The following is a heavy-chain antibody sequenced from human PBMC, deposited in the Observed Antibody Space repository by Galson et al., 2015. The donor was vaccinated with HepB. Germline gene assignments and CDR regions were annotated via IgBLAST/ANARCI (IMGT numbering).Heavy chain of an antibody. D-gene: IGHD3-22*01. CDR3: ATLSSGYPPQGRAFDI. CDR2: INPSGGST. CDR1: GYTFTSYY. V-gene: IGHV1-46*01. Sequence: SVKVSCKASGYTFTSYYMHWVRQAPGQGLEWMGIINPSGGSTSYAQKFQGRVTMTRDTSTSTVYMELSSLRSEDTAVYYCATLSSGYPPQGRAFDIWGQGTMVTVSS. J-gene: IGHJ3*02.